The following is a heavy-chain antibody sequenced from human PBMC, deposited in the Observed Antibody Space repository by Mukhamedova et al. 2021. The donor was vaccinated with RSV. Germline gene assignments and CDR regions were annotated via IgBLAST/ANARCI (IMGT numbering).Heavy chain of an antibody. CDR3: TTWSLSNWFDP. J-gene: IGHJ5*02. CDR2: IRSKADNYAT. Sequence: QASGRGLEWVGRIRSKADNYATVYAASVKGRFTISRDDSKNTTFLQMNSLETDDTAVYYCTTWSLSNWFDPWGQGTQVTVSS. V-gene: IGHV3-73*01. D-gene: IGHD2-8*02.